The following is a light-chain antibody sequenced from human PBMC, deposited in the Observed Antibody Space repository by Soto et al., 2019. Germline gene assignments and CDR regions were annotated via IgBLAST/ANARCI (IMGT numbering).Light chain of an antibody. V-gene: IGLV2-14*03. CDR2: DVA. CDR1: RYDVGNYNY. Sequence: QSALAQPASVSGSPGQSITISCTGTRYDVGNYNYVSWYQHHPGQAPKLIIYDVASRPSGVSNRVSGSKSGNTASLAISGLQAEYEADYYCSSYTSDHRRFDVVGTGTKLTVL. CDR3: SSYTSDHRRFDV. J-gene: IGLJ1*01.